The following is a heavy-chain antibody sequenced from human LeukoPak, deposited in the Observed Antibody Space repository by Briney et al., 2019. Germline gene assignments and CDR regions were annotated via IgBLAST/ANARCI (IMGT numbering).Heavy chain of an antibody. J-gene: IGHJ4*02. CDR2: IYSGGNT. V-gene: IGHV3-53*01. CDR1: GFPVSRNY. D-gene: IGHD3-10*01. Sequence: PGGSLRPSCAASGFPVSRNYMSWVRQAPGKGLEWVSVIYSGGNTYYADSVKGRFTISRDNSKNTLYLQMNSLTAEDTAVYYCANLPRGDYWGLGTLVTVSS. CDR3: ANLPRGDY.